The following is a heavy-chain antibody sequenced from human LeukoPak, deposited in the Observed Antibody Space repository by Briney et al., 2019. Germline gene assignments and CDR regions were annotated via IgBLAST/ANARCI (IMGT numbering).Heavy chain of an antibody. V-gene: IGHV3-30*18. Sequence: PGRSLRLSCAASGFTFSSYGIHWVRQAPGKGLEWVAVISYDGSNKYYADSVKGRFTISRDNSKNTLYLQMNSLRAEDTAVYYCAKVIHRSPVAGTFDYWGQGTLVTVSS. CDR3: AKVIHRSPVAGTFDY. J-gene: IGHJ4*02. D-gene: IGHD6-19*01. CDR1: GFTFSSYG. CDR2: ISYDGSNK.